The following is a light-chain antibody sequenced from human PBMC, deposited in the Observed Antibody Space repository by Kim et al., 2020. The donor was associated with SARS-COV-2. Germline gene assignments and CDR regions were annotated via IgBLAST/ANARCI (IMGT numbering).Light chain of an antibody. CDR3: ISYAGSNSLGI. V-gene: IGLV2-8*01. Sequence: YVTNACTGTTSEVGGSKYVSWNQRNPGNDPKPIISEVIKRPSGVPDSFSGSKSGNTASLTVSGLQAEHEADYYCISYAGSNSLGIFGGGTQLTVL. CDR2: EVI. J-gene: IGLJ2*01. CDR1: TSEVGGSKY.